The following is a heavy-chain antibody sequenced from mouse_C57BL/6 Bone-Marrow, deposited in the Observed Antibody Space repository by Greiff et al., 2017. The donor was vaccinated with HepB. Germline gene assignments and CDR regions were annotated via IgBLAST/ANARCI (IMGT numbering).Heavy chain of an antibody. CDR1: GFPITSGYY. J-gene: IGHJ1*03. CDR3: AGDTGYYGSSPYWYCDV. V-gene: IGHV12-3*01. Sequence: VQLQQSGPGLVKPSQSLFLTCSITGFPITSGYYWIWIRQSPGKPLEWMGYITHSGETFYNPSLQSPISITRETSKNQFFLQLNSVTTEDTAMYYCAGDTGYYGSSPYWYCDVWGTGTTVTVSS. CDR2: ITHSGET. D-gene: IGHD1-1*01.